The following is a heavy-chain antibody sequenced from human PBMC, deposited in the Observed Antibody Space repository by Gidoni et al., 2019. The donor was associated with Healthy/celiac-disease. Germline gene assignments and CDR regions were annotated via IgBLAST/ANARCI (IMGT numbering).Heavy chain of an antibody. V-gene: IGHV3-23*01. CDR2: ISGSGGST. CDR1: GFTFSSYA. D-gene: IGHD3-22*01. Sequence: EVQLLESGGGLVQPGGSLRLSCAASGFTFSSYAMSWVRQAPGKGLEWVAAISGSGGSTYYADSVKGRFTISRDNSKNTLYLQMNSLGAEDTAVYYCAKDQYYYDSSGYYSPFDYWGQGTLVTVSS. CDR3: AKDQYYYDSSGYYSPFDY. J-gene: IGHJ4*02.